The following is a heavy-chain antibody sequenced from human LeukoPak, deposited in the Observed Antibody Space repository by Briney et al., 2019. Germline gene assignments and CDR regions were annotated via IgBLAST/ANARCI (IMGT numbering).Heavy chain of an antibody. CDR3: AKAARGIAAAGTFYHVLSYYFDY. V-gene: IGHV3-23*01. CDR2: ISGSGGST. D-gene: IGHD6-13*01. Sequence: PGGSLRLSCAASGFTFSSYAMSWVRQAPGKGLEWVSAISGSGGSTYYADSVKGRFTISRDNSKNTLYLQMNSLRAEDTAVYYCAKAARGIAAAGTFYHVLSYYFDYWGQGTLVTVSS. J-gene: IGHJ4*02. CDR1: GFTFSSYA.